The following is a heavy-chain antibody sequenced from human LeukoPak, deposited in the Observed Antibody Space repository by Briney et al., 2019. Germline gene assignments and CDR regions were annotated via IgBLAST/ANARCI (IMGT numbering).Heavy chain of an antibody. CDR3: SRQGTLAIDY. CDR2: IYYSGNT. J-gene: IGHJ4*02. CDR1: GDSISSTNYY. V-gene: IGHV4-39*01. Sequence: SETLSLTCTVSGDSISSTNYYWGWIRQPPGKGLEWIGSIYYSGNTYYNPSLKSRVTISVDTSKNQFSLKLSSVTAADTALYYCSRQGTLAIDYWGQGTLVTVSS. D-gene: IGHD1-1*01.